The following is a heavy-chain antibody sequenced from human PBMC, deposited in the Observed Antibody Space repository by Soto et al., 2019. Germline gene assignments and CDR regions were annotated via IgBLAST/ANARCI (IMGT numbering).Heavy chain of an antibody. CDR2: IISIFGSA. Sequence: QVQLVQSGAEVKKPGSSVKVSCKASGGSFSSYIISWVRQAPGQGLEWMGEIISIFGSANYAQRFQGRVTITADESTSTAYMDLSSLRSEDTAVYYCARAFASNKYWFDPWGQGTLVTVSS. CDR1: GGSFSSYI. CDR3: ARAFASNKYWFDP. V-gene: IGHV1-69*01. D-gene: IGHD3-16*01. J-gene: IGHJ5*02.